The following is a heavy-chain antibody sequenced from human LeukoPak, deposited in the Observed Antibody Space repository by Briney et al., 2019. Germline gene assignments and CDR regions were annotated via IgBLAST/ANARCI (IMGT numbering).Heavy chain of an antibody. CDR3: ATGASGPQQLAPC. J-gene: IGHJ4*02. D-gene: IGHD6-13*01. CDR2: IYYSGST. CDR1: GGSISGSSFY. V-gene: IGHV4-39*01. Sequence: SETLSLTCTVSGGSISGSSFYWGWIRQPPGKGLEWIGSIYYSGSTNYSPSLKSRVTISIDTSKNQFSLKLNSVTASDTAVYYRATGASGPQQLAPCWGQGTLVTVSS.